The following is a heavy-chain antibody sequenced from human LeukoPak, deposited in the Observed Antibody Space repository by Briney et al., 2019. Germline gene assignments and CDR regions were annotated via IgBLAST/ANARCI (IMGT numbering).Heavy chain of an antibody. J-gene: IGHJ2*01. Sequence: GGSLRLSRAASGFTFSSYAMSWVRQAPGKGLEWVSGISGSGGSTYYADSVKGRFTISRDNSRDTLYLQMNSLRAEDTAVYYCAAGRWGSQPSEFDLWGRGTLVIVSS. CDR1: GFTFSSYA. CDR2: ISGSGGST. V-gene: IGHV3-23*01. CDR3: AAGRWGSQPSEFDL. D-gene: IGHD7-27*01.